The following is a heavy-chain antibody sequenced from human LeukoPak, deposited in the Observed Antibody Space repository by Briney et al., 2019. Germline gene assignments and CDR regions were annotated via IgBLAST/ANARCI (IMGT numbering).Heavy chain of an antibody. CDR3: ARGRRGAAGTCDY. CDR2: ISSSSSTI. V-gene: IGHV3-48*01. Sequence: GGSLRLSCAASGFTFSSYSMNWVRQAPGKGLEWVSYISSSSSTIYYADSVKGRFTISRDNAKNSLYLQMNSLRAEDTAVYYCARGRRGAAGTCDYWGQGTLVTVPS. D-gene: IGHD6-13*01. CDR1: GFTFSSYS. J-gene: IGHJ4*02.